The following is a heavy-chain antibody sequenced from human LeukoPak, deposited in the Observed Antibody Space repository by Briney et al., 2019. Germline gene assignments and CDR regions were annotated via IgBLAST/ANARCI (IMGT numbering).Heavy chain of an antibody. J-gene: IGHJ4*02. V-gene: IGHV3-30*04. Sequence: QPGGSLRLSCAASGFTFGAYAMHWVRQSPGKGLEWVALISYDGNNEWYADSVKGRFTVSRDNSKNTLYLQMNSLRAEDTAVYYCARVDRQLGDYWGQGTLVTVSS. CDR3: ARVDRQLGDY. CDR2: ISYDGNNE. CDR1: GFTFGAYA. D-gene: IGHD6-13*01.